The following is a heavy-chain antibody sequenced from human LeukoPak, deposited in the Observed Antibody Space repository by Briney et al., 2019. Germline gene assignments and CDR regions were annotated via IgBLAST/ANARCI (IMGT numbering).Heavy chain of an antibody. D-gene: IGHD3-9*01. CDR1: GFTFSSYE. CDR3: AKWGDYDVLTGYYVSDY. V-gene: IGHV3-48*03. J-gene: IGHJ4*02. Sequence: GGSLRLSCAASGFTFSSYEMNWVRQAPGKGLEWVSYISSSGSTIYYADSVKGRFTISRDNAKNSLYLQMNSLRAEDTAVYYCAKWGDYDVLTGYYVSDYWGQGTLVTVSS. CDR2: ISSSGSTI.